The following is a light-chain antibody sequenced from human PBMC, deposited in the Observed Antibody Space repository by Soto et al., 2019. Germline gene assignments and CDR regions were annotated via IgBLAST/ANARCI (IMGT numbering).Light chain of an antibody. CDR3: SSFAGSSGWV. J-gene: IGLJ3*02. V-gene: IGLV2-8*01. CDR1: SSDVGGFNY. CDR2: GVN. Sequence: QSALTQPPSASGSPGQSVTISCTGTSSDVGGFNYVSWYQQHPGKAPKLIIYGVNRRPSGVPDRFSGSKSGNTASLTASGLQAEDEANYYCSSFAGSSGWVFGGGTKLTVL.